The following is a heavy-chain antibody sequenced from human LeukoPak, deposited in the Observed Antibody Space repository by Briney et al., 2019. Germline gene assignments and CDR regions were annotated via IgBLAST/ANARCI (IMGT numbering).Heavy chain of an antibody. D-gene: IGHD3-3*01. CDR2: ISYDGSNK. V-gene: IGHV3-30-3*01. CDR3: ASSQTWSGYNYYYGMDV. J-gene: IGHJ6*02. Sequence: PGGSLRLSCAASGFIFSSRAMNWVRQAPGKGLEWVAVISYDGSNKYYADSAKGRFTISRDNSKNTLYLQMNSLRAEDTAVYYCASSQTWSGYNYYYGMDVWGQGTTVTVSS. CDR1: GFIFSSRA.